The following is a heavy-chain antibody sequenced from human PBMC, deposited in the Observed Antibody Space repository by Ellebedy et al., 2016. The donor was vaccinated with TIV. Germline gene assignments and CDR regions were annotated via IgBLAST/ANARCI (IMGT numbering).Heavy chain of an antibody. D-gene: IGHD3-22*01. J-gene: IGHJ4*02. V-gene: IGHV1-8*01. CDR3: ARNTYYYDSSGYYSDY. Sequence: ASVKVSXXASGYTFTSYDTNWVRQATGQGLEWMGWMNPNSGNTGYAQKFQGRVTMTRNTSISTAYMELSSLRSEDTAVYYCARNTYYYDSSGYYSDYWGQGTLVTVSS. CDR1: GYTFTSYD. CDR2: MNPNSGNT.